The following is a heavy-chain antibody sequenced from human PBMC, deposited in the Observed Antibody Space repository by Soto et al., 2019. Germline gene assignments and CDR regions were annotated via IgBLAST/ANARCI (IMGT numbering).Heavy chain of an antibody. D-gene: IGHD2-2*01. CDR3: ARELYCSSTSCIYYYYYGMDV. Sequence: ASVKVSCKASGYTFTSYGISWVRQAPGQGLEWMGWISAYNGNTNYAQKLQGRVTMTTDTSTSTAYMELRSLRSDDTAVYYCARELYCSSTSCIYYYYYGMDVWGQGTTVTVSS. V-gene: IGHV1-18*01. CDR1: GYTFTSYG. CDR2: ISAYNGNT. J-gene: IGHJ6*02.